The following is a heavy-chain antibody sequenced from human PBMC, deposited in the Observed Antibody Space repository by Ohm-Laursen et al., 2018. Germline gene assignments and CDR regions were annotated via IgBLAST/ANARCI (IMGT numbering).Heavy chain of an antibody. CDR2: IHTSGSF. D-gene: IGHD1-26*01. J-gene: IGHJ4*02. Sequence: SDTLSLTCTVSGVSVSNYYWSWIRQPAGKGLEWIGRIHTSGSFNYNPSLKSRVIMSVDTSKNQLSLELSSVTAADTAVYYCARGLSGSYYNWGQGTLVTVSS. CDR1: GVSVSNYY. V-gene: IGHV4-4*07. CDR3: ARGLSGSYYN.